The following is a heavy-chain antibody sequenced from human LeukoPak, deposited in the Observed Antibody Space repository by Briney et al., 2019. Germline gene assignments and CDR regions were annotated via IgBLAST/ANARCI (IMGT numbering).Heavy chain of an antibody. D-gene: IGHD3-3*01. CDR1: GYTLTQLS. CDR3: ATNRQVMILGVVIMPAFDI. V-gene: IGHV1-24*01. Sequence: ASVKVSCKVSGYTLTQLSVHWVRQAPGKGLEWMGGFDVEDGEIIYAQKFQGRVTMTEDTSTDTAYMELSSLRSEDTAVYYCATNRQVMILGVVIMPAFDIWGQGTMVTVSS. J-gene: IGHJ3*02. CDR2: FDVEDGEI.